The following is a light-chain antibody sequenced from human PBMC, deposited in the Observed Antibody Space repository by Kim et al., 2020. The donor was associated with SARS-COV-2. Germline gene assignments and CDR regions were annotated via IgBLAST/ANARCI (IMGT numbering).Light chain of an antibody. J-gene: IGKJ1*01. V-gene: IGKV1-27*01. CDR1: QGISNS. CDR3: QKYNAAPWT. CDR2: AAS. Sequence: DIQMTQSPSSLSASVGDRVNITCRASQGISNSLAWFQQKPGKAPKVLIYAASTLQSGVPSRFSGSGSGTDFTITISSLQPEDVATYYCQKYNAAPWTFGQGTKVDIK.